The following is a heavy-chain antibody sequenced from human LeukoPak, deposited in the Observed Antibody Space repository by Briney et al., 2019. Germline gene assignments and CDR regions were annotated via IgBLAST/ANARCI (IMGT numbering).Heavy chain of an antibody. J-gene: IGHJ4*02. D-gene: IGHD6-13*01. CDR1: GFTFSSSG. Sequence: GGSLRLSCAASGFTFSSSGMHWVRQAPGKGLEWVAVISYDGSDKYYADSGKGRFTISRDNSKNTLYLQMNSPRAEDTAVYYCAKDRSASWSFDYWGQGTLVTVSS. V-gene: IGHV3-30*18. CDR2: ISYDGSDK. CDR3: AKDRSASWSFDY.